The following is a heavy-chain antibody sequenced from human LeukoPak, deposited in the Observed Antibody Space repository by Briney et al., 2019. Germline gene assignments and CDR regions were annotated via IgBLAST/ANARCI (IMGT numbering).Heavy chain of an antibody. CDR3: ARLGSYHDF. CDR1: GASISHYY. V-gene: IGHV4-4*09. J-gene: IGHJ4*02. Sequence: SETLSLTCTVSGASISHYYWSWIRQTPERGLEWMGHAHTSGGSTCYPSLKTRLTMSIDTSRSQLSLKLTSVTAADTAVYFCARLGSYHDFWGQGALVTVSS. D-gene: IGHD1-26*01. CDR2: AHTSGGS.